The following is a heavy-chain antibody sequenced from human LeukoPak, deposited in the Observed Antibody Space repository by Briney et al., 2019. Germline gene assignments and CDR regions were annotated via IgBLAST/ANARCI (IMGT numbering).Heavy chain of an antibody. D-gene: IGHD2-21*01. J-gene: IGHJ6*02. V-gene: IGHV4-39*01. Sequence: SETLSLTCAVSGNSISTNNYYWGWIRQPPGKGLEWIGSIYYSGSTYYNPSLKSRVTISVDTSKNQFSLKLSSVTAADTAVYYCASIRGQKHYGMDVWGQGTTVTVSS. CDR1: GNSISTNNYY. CDR2: IYYSGST. CDR3: ASIRGQKHYGMDV.